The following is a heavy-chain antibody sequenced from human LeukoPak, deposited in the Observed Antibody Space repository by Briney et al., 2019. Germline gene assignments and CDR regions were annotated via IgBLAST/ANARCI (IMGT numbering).Heavy chain of an antibody. J-gene: IGHJ3*02. CDR2: ISSSSSYI. V-gene: IGHV3-21*01. CDR1: GFTFSSYS. CDR3: AREMTSFDAFDI. Sequence: RPGGSLRLSCAASGFTFSSYSMNWVRQAPGKGLEWVSSISSSSSYIYYADSVKGRFTISRDNAKNSLYLQMNSLRAEDAAVYYCAREMTSFDAFDIWGQGTMVTVSS.